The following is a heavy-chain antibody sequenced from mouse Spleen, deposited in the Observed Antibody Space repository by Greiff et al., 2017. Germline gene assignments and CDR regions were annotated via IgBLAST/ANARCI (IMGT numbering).Heavy chain of an antibody. CDR3: TALWLRHVNYYAMDY. V-gene: IGHV14-4*01. J-gene: IGHJ4*01. Sequence: EVQLQQSGAELVRPGASVKLSCTASGFNIKDDYMHWVKQRPEQGLEWIGWIDPENGDTEYASKFQGKATITADTSSNTAYLQLSSLTSEDTAVYYCTALWLRHVNYYAMDYWGQGTSVTVSS. CDR1: GFNIKDDY. D-gene: IGHD2-2*01. CDR2: IDPENGDT.